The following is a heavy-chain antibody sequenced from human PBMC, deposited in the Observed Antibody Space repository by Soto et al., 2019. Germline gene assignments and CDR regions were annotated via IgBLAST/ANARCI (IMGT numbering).Heavy chain of an antibody. CDR2: INHSGST. Sequence: PAETLSVTCAVYVGSFSVYYWSWIRQPPGKGLDWIGEINHSGSTNYNPSLKSRVTISVDTSKDQFSLKLSSVTAADTAVYYCARGHRYSSSWYNIYYYYGMDVWGKGNTVT. J-gene: IGHJ6*04. CDR1: VGSFSVYY. D-gene: IGHD6-13*01. V-gene: IGHV4-34*01. CDR3: ARGHRYSSSWYNIYYYYGMDV.